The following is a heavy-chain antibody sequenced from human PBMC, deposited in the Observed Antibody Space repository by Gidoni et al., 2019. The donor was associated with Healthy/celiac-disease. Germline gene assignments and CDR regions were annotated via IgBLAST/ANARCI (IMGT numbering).Heavy chain of an antibody. Sequence: QVQLQESGPGLVKPSQPLSLTCTVSGGSISSGGYSWSWIRQHPGKGLEWIGYIYYSGSTYYNPSLKSRVTISVDTSKNQFSLKLSSVTAADTAVYYCARDRYCSSTSCDVRGNWFDPWGQGTLVTVSS. D-gene: IGHD2-2*01. CDR1: GGSISSGGYS. V-gene: IGHV4-31*03. J-gene: IGHJ5*02. CDR2: IYYSGST. CDR3: ARDRYCSSTSCDVRGNWFDP.